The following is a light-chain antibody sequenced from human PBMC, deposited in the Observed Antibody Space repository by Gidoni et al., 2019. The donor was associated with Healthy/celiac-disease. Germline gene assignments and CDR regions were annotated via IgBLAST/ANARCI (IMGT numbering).Light chain of an antibody. CDR2: DAS. V-gene: IGKV1-33*01. J-gene: IGKJ4*01. CDR3: QQYDNLPPPT. CDR1: QDISNY. Sequence: DLQMTQSPSSLSASVGDRVTITFQASQDISNYLNWYQQKPGKAPKHLIYDASNLETGVPSRFSGSGSGTNFTFTISSLQPEEIATYYCQQYDNLPPPTFGGGTKVEIK.